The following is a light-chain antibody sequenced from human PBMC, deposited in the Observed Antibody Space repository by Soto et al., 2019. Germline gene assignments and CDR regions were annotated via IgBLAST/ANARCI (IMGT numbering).Light chain of an antibody. Sequence: DIQLTQSPSFLSASVGDRVTITCRASQGISSYLAWYQQKPGEAPKLLIYTASTLQSGVPSRFSGSGSGTEFTLTISSLQPEDSATYYCQQLNGYPLTFGGGTKVEIK. CDR2: TAS. V-gene: IGKV1-9*01. J-gene: IGKJ4*01. CDR3: QQLNGYPLT. CDR1: QGISSY.